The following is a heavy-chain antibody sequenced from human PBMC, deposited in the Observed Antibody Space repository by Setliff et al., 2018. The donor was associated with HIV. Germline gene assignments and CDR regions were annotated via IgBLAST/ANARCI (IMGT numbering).Heavy chain of an antibody. J-gene: IGHJ2*01. CDR3: ARSGPRDHAFWSDQSRRYFDL. V-gene: IGHV1-8*01. D-gene: IGHD3-10*01. Sequence: ASVKVSCKASGYIFTQSDINWVRQATGQMPEWMGWMNPKSGKTGYKQTFQDRITITRDSSTYTLHMESKTLTSEDTAVYDCARSGPRDHAFWSDQSRRYFDLWGRGTLVTVSS. CDR1: GYIFTQSD. CDR2: MNPKSGKT.